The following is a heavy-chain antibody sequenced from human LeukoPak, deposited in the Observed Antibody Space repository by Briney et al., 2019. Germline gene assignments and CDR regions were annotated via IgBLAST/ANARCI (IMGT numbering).Heavy chain of an antibody. Sequence: PGGSLRLSCAVSGLTFSSSWMDWVRQAPGKGLEWVASINPEGSEKYSADSVKGRFTVSRDNAKNTLYLQVNNLRAEDTAVYYCARGPNSNWSGLDFWGQGTLLTVSS. CDR2: INPEGSEK. CDR1: GLTFSSSW. D-gene: IGHD6-6*01. J-gene: IGHJ4*02. V-gene: IGHV3-7*01. CDR3: ARGPNSNWSGLDF.